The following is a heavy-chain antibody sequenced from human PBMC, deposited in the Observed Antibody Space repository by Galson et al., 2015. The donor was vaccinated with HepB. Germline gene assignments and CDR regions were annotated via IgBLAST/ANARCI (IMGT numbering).Heavy chain of an antibody. J-gene: IGHJ3*02. CDR3: AREGYHDESGAFDI. Sequence: SVKVSCKASGYTFTGYYMHWVRQAPGQGLEWMGWINPNSGGTNYAQKFQGRVTMTRDTSISTAYMELSRLRSDDTAVYYCAREGYHDESGAFDIWGQGTMVTVSS. V-gene: IGHV1-2*02. D-gene: IGHD3-22*01. CDR1: GYTFTGYY. CDR2: INPNSGGT.